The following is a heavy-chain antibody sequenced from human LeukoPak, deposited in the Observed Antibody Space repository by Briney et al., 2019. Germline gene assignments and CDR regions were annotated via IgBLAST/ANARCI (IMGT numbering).Heavy chain of an antibody. CDR3: AGLVRGVIITRAFDY. CDR2: IHYSGST. J-gene: IGHJ4*02. CDR1: GGSISSYY. V-gene: IGHV4-59*12. Sequence: PSETLSLTCTVSGGSISSYYWSWIRQPPGEGLEWIGYIHYSGSTNYSPSLKSRVTISVDTSKKQFSLKLSSVTAADTAVYYCAGLVRGVIITRAFDYWGQGTLVTVSS. D-gene: IGHD3-10*01.